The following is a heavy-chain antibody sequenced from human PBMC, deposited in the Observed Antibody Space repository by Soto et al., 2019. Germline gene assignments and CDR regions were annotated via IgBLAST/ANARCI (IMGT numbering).Heavy chain of an antibody. CDR3: ARASYPVAPPAV. Sequence: SETLSLTCAVSGESINGYYWRWIRQPPGQRLEWLGLIYYSGTTNYSPSRKMRLILSVDTSTNQLSLKLRSVTAADTAVYFCARASYPVAPPAVWGQGTRVTVSS. CDR1: GESINGYY. J-gene: IGHJ4*02. D-gene: IGHD6-19*01. V-gene: IGHV4-59*01. CDR2: IYYSGTT.